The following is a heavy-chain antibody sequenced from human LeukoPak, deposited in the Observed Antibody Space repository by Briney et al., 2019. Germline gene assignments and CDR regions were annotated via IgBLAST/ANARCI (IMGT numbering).Heavy chain of an antibody. CDR3: ARVFSGSSGWYDDAFDI. D-gene: IGHD6-19*01. CDR2: IIPIFGTA. V-gene: IGHV1-69*13. Sequence: ASVKVSCKASGGTFSSYAISWVRQAPGQGLEWMGGIIPIFGTANYAQKFQGRVTITADESTSTAYMELSSLRSEDTAVYYCARVFSGSSGWYDDAFDIWGQGTMVTVSS. J-gene: IGHJ3*02. CDR1: GGTFSSYA.